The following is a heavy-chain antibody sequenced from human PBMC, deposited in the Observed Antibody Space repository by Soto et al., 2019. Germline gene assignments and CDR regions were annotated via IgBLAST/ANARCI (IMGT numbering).Heavy chain of an antibody. CDR3: ARLRLEGYSYGYSDY. CDR2: IYYSGST. V-gene: IGHV4-39*01. D-gene: IGHD5-18*01. Sequence: QLQLQESGPGLVKPSETLSLTCTVSGGSISSSSYYWGWIRQPPGKGLEWIGSIYYSGSTYYNPSLKSRVTISVDTSKNQFSLKLSSVTAADTAVYYCARLRLEGYSYGYSDYWGQGTLVTVSS. CDR1: GGSISSSSYY. J-gene: IGHJ4*02.